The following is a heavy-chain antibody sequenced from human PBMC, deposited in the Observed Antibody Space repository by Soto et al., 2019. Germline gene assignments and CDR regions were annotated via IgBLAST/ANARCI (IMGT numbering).Heavy chain of an antibody. CDR2: IYSGGST. Sequence: EVQLVESGGGLVQPGGSLRLSCAASGFTVSSNYMSWVRQAPGKGLEWVSVIYSGGSTYYADSVKGRFTISRHNSKNTLYLQMNSLRAEDTAVYDWAREVGHGWFDPWGQGTLVTVSS. V-gene: IGHV3-53*04. CDR3: AREVGHGWFDP. CDR1: GFTVSSNY. J-gene: IGHJ5*02.